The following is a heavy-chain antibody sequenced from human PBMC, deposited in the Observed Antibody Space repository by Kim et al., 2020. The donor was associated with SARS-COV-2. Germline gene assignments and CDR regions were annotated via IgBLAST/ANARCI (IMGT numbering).Heavy chain of an antibody. CDR3: ARYYDSSGYYS. J-gene: IGHJ4*02. CDR1: RFIFSNYW. V-gene: IGHV3-7*01. D-gene: IGHD3-22*01. Sequence: GGSLRLSCAASRFIFSNYWMHWVRQAPGKGLEWVANIKPDGSEKYYVDSVKGRFTISRDNAKNSLYLQMNSLRAEDTAVYYCARYYDSSGYYSWGQGTLVTVSS. CDR2: IKPDGSEK.